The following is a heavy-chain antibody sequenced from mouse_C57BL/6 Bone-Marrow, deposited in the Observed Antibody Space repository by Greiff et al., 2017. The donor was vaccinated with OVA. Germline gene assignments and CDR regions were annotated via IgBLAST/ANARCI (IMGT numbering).Heavy chain of an antibody. CDR2: INPYNGGT. V-gene: IGHV1-19*01. CDR3: ARWEGYDAWFAY. J-gene: IGHJ3*01. Sequence: EVKLVESGPVLVKPGASVKMSCKASGYTFTDYYMNWVKQSHGKSLEWIGVINPYNGGTSYNQKFKGKATLTVDKSSSTAYMELNSLTSEDSAVYYCARWEGYDAWFAYWGQGTLVTVSA. D-gene: IGHD3-1*01. CDR1: GYTFTDYY.